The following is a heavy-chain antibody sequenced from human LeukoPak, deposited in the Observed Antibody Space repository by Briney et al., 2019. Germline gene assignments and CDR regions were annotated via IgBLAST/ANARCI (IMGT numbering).Heavy chain of an antibody. Sequence: GGSLSLSCTGSEFTFSSYWMTWVRQAPGKGLEWVANIKQDGREINYVDSVKGRFTISRDNAKKSLYLQMNSLRVEDTAVYYCARATGWYPDYWGLGTLVTVSS. J-gene: IGHJ4*02. V-gene: IGHV3-7*01. D-gene: IGHD6-19*01. CDR3: ARATGWYPDY. CDR2: IKQDGREI. CDR1: EFTFSSYW.